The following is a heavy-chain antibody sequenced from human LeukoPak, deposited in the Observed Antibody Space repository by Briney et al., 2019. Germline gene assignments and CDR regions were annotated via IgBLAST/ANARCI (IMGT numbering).Heavy chain of an antibody. D-gene: IGHD6-6*01. Sequence: GRSLRLSCAASGFTFSSYAMSWVRQAPGKGLEWVSAISASGGSTYYADSMKGRFTISRDNSKNTLYLQMNSLRAEDTAVYYCAKAYSSSDYYYMDVWDKGTTVTVSS. J-gene: IGHJ6*03. V-gene: IGHV3-23*01. CDR2: ISASGGST. CDR1: GFTFSSYA. CDR3: AKAYSSSDYYYMDV.